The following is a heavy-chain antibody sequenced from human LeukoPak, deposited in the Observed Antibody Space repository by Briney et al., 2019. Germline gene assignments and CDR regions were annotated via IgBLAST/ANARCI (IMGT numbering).Heavy chain of an antibody. Sequence: SQTLSLTRTVSGGFISSYYWSWIRQPPGKGLEWIGYIYNSGSTNYNPSLKSRVTISVDKSKNQSSLKLSAVTAADTAVYYCARVSGGAVASGFAPWGRKTRVSVS. V-gene: IGHV4-59*01. J-gene: IGHJ5*02. D-gene: IGHD3-16*01. CDR2: IYNSGST. CDR1: GGFISSYY. CDR3: ARVSGGAVASGFAP.